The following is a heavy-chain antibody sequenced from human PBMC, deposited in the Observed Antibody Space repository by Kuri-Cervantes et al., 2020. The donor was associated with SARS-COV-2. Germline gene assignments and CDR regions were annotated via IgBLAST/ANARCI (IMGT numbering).Heavy chain of an antibody. V-gene: IGHV1-24*01. J-gene: IGHJ5*02. CDR1: GYTLTDFY. Sequence: ASVQVSCKASGYTLTDFYMHWVRQAPGKGLEWMGGVDTEDGETIYAQNLQGRVSITDDTSTDTAYMELSNMSSADTAVYYCEAGPPGEGLPFDLWGQGTLVTVSS. D-gene: IGHD2-21*01. CDR3: EAGPPGEGLPFDL. CDR2: VDTEDGET.